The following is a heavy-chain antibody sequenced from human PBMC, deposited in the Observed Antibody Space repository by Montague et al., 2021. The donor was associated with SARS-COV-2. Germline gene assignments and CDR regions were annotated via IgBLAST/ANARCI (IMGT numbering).Heavy chain of an antibody. CDR3: ARGRLYYDSWELDS. CDR1: GGSTNNYY. Sequence: SDTLSLTCTVSGGSTNNYYWSWIWQPAGTGLEWVGLIHASCSSAYNPSLDTRVTMSLDTSTNQFSLKLSSVTVAATAVYYYARGRLYYDSWELDSWGQGTMVTVSS. D-gene: IGHD3-22*01. J-gene: IGHJ5*01. CDR2: IHASCSS. V-gene: IGHV4-4*07.